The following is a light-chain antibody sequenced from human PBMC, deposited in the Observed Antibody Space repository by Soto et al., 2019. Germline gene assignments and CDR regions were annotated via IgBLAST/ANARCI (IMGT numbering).Light chain of an antibody. J-gene: IGKJ3*01. CDR2: DAS. Sequence: DIQMTQSPSSLSASVGDRVTITCQASQDIRNYLNWYQQKPGKAPTLLIYDASRLEEGVPSRFSGSGSGTDFTFTISSLQPEDIATYYCHQYDSLFSFGPGTKVDIK. CDR3: HQYDSLFS. CDR1: QDIRNY. V-gene: IGKV1-33*01.